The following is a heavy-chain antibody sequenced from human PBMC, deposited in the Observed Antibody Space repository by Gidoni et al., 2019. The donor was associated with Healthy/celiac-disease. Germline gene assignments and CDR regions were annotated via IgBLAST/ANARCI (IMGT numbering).Heavy chain of an antibody. CDR2: ISYDGSNK. V-gene: IGHV3-30*18. CDR1: GFTFSRYG. Sequence: QVQLVESGGGVVQPGRSLRLSCAASGFTFSRYGMHWVRQAPGKGLEWVAVISYDGSNKYYADSVKGRFTISRDNSKNTLYLQMNSLRAEDTAVYYCAKGGRSSSWYVDYWGQGTLVTVSS. D-gene: IGHD6-13*01. J-gene: IGHJ4*02. CDR3: AKGGRSSSWYVDY.